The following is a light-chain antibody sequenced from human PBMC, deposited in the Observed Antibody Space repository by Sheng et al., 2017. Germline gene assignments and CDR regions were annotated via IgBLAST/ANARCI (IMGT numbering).Light chain of an antibody. CDR2: DVT. J-gene: IGLJ2*01. Sequence: QSALTQPRSVSGSPGQSVTISCTGTSSDVGSYKYVSWYQQHPGKAPKLMIYDVTERPSGVPDRFSGSKSGNTASLTISGLQAEDEADYYCCSYAGNYIWLFGGGTKLTV. V-gene: IGLV2-11*01. CDR1: SSDVGSYKY. CDR3: CSYAGNYIWL.